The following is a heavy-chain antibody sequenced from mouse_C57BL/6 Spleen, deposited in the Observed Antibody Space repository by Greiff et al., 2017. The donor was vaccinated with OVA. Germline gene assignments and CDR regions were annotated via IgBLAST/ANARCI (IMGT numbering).Heavy chain of an antibody. CDR3: ARKYDRFRYLDY. Sequence: QFQLQQPGAVLVTPGASVPLSCKASGYTFTSSWITWVMQSPGPVLALIGDIYPGSGSTNYNEKFKSKATLTVDTSSSTAYMQLSSLTAEDSAVYYCARKYDRFRYLDYWGQGTTLTVSS. CDR2: IYPGSGST. J-gene: IGHJ2*01. V-gene: IGHV1-55*01. D-gene: IGHD2-14*01. CDR1: GYTFTSSW.